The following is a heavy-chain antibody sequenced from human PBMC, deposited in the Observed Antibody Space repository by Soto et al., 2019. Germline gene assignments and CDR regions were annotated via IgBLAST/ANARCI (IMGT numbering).Heavy chain of an antibody. Sequence: EVQLVESGGGLVQPGRSLRLSCAASGFTFDDYAMHWVRQAPGKGLEWVSGISWHSGSIGYADSVKGRFTISRDNAKNSLYLQMNSLRAEDTALYYCARAPTSGSYWYFDLWGRGTLVTVSS. J-gene: IGHJ2*01. V-gene: IGHV3-9*01. D-gene: IGHD2-2*01. CDR2: ISWHSGSI. CDR1: GFTFDDYA. CDR3: ARAPTSGSYWYFDL.